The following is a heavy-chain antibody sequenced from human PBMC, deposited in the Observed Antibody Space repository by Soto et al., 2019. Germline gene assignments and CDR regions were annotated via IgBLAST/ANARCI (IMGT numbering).Heavy chain of an antibody. Sequence: ASVKVSCKASGYTFTIYGISWVRQAPGQGLEWMGWISAYNGNTNYAQKLQGRVTMTTDTSTSTAYMELRSLRSDDTAVYYCARDYYDTAITYYYYYYGMDVWGQGTTVTVSS. D-gene: IGHD5-18*01. CDR3: ARDYYDTAITYYYYYYGMDV. V-gene: IGHV1-18*01. CDR2: ISAYNGNT. CDR1: GYTFTIYG. J-gene: IGHJ6*02.